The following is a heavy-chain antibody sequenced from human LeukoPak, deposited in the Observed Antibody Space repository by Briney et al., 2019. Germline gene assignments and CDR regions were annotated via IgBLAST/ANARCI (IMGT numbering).Heavy chain of an antibody. CDR2: ISAYNGNT. CDR1: GYTFTSYG. V-gene: IGHV1-18*01. D-gene: IGHD3-22*01. CDR3: ARDYNVIHQYSSGYPDY. Sequence: ASVKVSCKASGYTFTSYGISWVRQAPGQGLEWMGWISAYNGNTNYAQKLQGRVTMTTDTSTSTAYMELRSLRSDDTAVYYCARDYNVIHQYSSGYPDYWGQGTLVTVSS. J-gene: IGHJ4*02.